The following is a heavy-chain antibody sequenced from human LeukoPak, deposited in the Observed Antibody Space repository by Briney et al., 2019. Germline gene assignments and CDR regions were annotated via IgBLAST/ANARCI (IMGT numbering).Heavy chain of an antibody. CDR2: IYYSGST. D-gene: IGHD6-19*01. CDR3: ARGYSSGWYRLGWFDP. Sequence: PSETLSLTCTVSGGSISSSSYYWGWIRQPPGKGLEWIGSIYYSGSTYYSPSLKSRVTISVDTSKNQFSLKLSSVTAADTAVYYCARGYSSGWYRLGWFDPWGQGTLVTVSS. CDR1: GGSISSSSYY. V-gene: IGHV4-39*07. J-gene: IGHJ5*02.